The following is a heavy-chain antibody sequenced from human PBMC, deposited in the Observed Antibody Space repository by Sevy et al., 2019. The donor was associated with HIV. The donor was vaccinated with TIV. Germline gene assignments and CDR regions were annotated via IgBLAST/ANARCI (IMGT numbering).Heavy chain of an antibody. CDR3: ARGAAAGTFDY. D-gene: IGHD6-13*01. Sequence: GGSLRLSCAASGFTFSSYWMHWVRQAPGKGLVWVSRGNRDGSSTSYADSVKGRFTISRDNAKNTLYLQMNSLRAEDTAVYYCARGAAAGTFDYWGQGTLVTVSS. V-gene: IGHV3-74*01. CDR2: GNRDGSST. CDR1: GFTFSSYW. J-gene: IGHJ4*02.